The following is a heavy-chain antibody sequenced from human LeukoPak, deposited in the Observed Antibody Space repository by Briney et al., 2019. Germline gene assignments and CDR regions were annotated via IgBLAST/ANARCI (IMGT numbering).Heavy chain of an antibody. CDR3: AGGDYHGSESYANY. D-gene: IGHD3-10*01. V-gene: IGHV4-34*01. CDR2: INHGGSI. CDR1: GGSFSGQY. J-gene: IGHJ4*02. Sequence: SATLSLTSAVYGGSFSGQYWGWIRQPPGKGLEWIGEINHGGSISYNASLKSRVTISLDTSKNQFSLKLSSVTAADTAVYYCAGGDYHGSESYANYWGQGTLVTVSS.